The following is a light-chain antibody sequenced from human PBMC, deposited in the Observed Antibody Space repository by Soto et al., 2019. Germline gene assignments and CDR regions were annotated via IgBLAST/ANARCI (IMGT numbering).Light chain of an antibody. Sequence: EIVLTQSPGTLSLSPGEKATLSCRASQSVSSSYLAWYQQKPGQAPRLLIYGASSRATGIPDRFSGSGSGTDFTLTISRLEPEEFAVYYCRHYGSSPVTFGQATKLEIK. J-gene: IGKJ2*01. CDR2: GAS. V-gene: IGKV3-20*01. CDR1: QSVSSSY. CDR3: RHYGSSPVT.